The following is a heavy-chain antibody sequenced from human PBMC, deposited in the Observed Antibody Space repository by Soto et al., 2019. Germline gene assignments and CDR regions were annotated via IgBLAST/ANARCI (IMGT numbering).Heavy chain of an antibody. J-gene: IGHJ4*02. V-gene: IGHV4-59*08. D-gene: IGHD6-13*01. CDR3: ATEYSSSWYYFDY. CDR2: VYYSGST. Sequence: WTWIRQPPGKGLEWIGYVYYSGSTNYNPSLKSRVSISLETSKNRFSLKLSSVTAADTAVYYCATEYSSSWYYFDYWDQGTLVTVSS.